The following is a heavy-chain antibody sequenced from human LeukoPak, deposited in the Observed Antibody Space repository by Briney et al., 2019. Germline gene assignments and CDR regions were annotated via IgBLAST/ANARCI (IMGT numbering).Heavy chain of an antibody. J-gene: IGHJ6*03. CDR2: ISYDGSNK. Sequence: GGSLRLSCAAFGFTFSSYAMHWVRQAPGKGLEWVAVISYDGSNKYYADSVKGRFTISRDNSKNTLYLQMNSLRAEDTAVYYCARDGGAKYGSYYYYMDVWGKGTTVTVSS. CDR1: GFTFSSYA. V-gene: IGHV3-30*04. CDR3: ARDGGAKYGSYYYYMDV. D-gene: IGHD4/OR15-4a*01.